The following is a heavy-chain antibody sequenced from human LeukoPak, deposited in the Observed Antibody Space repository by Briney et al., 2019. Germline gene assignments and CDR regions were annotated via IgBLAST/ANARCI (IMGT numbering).Heavy chain of an antibody. D-gene: IGHD2-2*01. Sequence: GSLRLSCAASGFTFSSYGMHWARQAPGKGLEWVAVISDDGSNEFYADSVKGRFTISRDTSKNTVNLQMNSLRAEDTAVYYCARGAYSSTWSIGEYLDHWGQGTLVTVSS. CDR2: ISDDGSNE. J-gene: IGHJ4*02. CDR3: ARGAYSSTWSIGEYLDH. V-gene: IGHV3-30*19. CDR1: GFTFSSYG.